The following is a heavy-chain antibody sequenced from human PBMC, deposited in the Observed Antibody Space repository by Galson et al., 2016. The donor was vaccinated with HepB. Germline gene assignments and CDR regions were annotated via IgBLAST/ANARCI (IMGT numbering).Heavy chain of an antibody. CDR2: IKQDGSEQ. V-gene: IGHV3-7*03. CDR3: VRGVAGCDY. D-gene: IGHD6-19*01. J-gene: IGHJ4*02. CDR1: GFTFSSYS. Sequence: SLRLSCAASGFTFSSYSMNWVRQAPGKGLECVANIKQDGSEQYYVDSVKGRFTISRENAKSTVYLQINSLRAEDTAVYYCVRGVAGCDYWGQGTLVTVSS.